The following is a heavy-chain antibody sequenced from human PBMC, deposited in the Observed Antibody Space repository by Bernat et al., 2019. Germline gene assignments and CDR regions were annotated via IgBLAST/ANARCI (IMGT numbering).Heavy chain of an antibody. CDR2: ISSDGENT. CDR3: AKVSAPYFDY. CDR1: GFTFSDSG. J-gene: IGHJ4*02. Sequence: DVQLMESGGDLVQPGGSLRLSCAASGFTFSDSGMSWVRLPPGKGLEWVSTISSDGENTHYAGSVQGRFTISRDNSQSTLNLQMDSLGAEDEAIYYCAKVSAPYFDYWGQGALVTVSS. D-gene: IGHD3-16*01. V-gene: IGHV3-23*01.